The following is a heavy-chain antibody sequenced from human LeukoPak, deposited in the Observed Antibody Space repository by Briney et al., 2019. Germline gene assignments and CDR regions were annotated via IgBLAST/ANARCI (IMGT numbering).Heavy chain of an antibody. CDR1: GFTFSSYA. D-gene: IGHD4-23*01. CDR2: ISYDGSNK. Sequence: GGSLRLSCAASGFTFSSYAMHWVRQAPGKGLEWVAVISYDGSNKYYADSVKGRFTISRDNAKNSLYLQMNSLRAEDTAVYYCARKYGGNSDYWGQGTLVTVSS. J-gene: IGHJ4*02. CDR3: ARKYGGNSDY. V-gene: IGHV3-30*04.